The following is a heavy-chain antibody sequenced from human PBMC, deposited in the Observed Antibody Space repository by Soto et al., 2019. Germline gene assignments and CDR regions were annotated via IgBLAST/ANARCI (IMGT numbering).Heavy chain of an antibody. D-gene: IGHD2-21*02. V-gene: IGHV3-74*01. CDR3: ARESGDWPLNWFDP. Sequence: VHLVESGGGLVQPGGSLRLSCAASGFNFTNHWMHWVRQAPGKGLVWVSRITSDGKSKAYAESVKGRFAISRDNAKNTVYLQMNGLTVEDTAVYYCARESGDWPLNWFDPWGKGTLVTVSS. J-gene: IGHJ5*02. CDR2: ITSDGKSK. CDR1: GFNFTNHW.